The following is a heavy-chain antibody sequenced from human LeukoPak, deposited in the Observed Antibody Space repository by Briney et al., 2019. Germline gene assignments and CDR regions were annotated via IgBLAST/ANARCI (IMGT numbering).Heavy chain of an antibody. J-gene: IGHJ4*02. V-gene: IGHV3-48*04. Sequence: GGSLRLSCAASGFTFSSYGMHWVRQAPGKGLEWVSYISSSGSTIYYADSVKGRFTISRDNAKNSLYLQMNSLRAEDTAVYYCARGVRYYYGSGSYPEGDYWGQGTLVTVSS. CDR2: ISSSGSTI. CDR1: GFTFSSYG. CDR3: ARGVRYYYGSGSYPEGDY. D-gene: IGHD3-10*01.